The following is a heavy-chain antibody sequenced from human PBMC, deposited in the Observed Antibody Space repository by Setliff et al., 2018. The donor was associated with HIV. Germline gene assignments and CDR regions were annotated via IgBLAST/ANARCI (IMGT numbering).Heavy chain of an antibody. CDR1: GGSISSGDYY. CDR2: ISYSGDT. Sequence: SETLSLTCTVSGGSISSGDYYWSWIRQLPGKGLEWIGSISYSGDTFYNTSLKTRITISVDTSKNHLSLKVSSLTAADTAVYYCARAPYYDYRGLAVYYFDYWGQGTLVTVSS. V-gene: IGHV4-39*07. D-gene: IGHD3-22*01. CDR3: ARAPYYDYRGLAVYYFDY. J-gene: IGHJ4*02.